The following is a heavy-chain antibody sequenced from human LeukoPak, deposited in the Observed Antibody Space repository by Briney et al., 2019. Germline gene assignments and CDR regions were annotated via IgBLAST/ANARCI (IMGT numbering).Heavy chain of an antibody. CDR3: ARVDGYNLDWYCDL. V-gene: IGHV4-38-2*01. Sequence: SETLSLTCAVSGYSISSGYYWGWIRQPPGKGLEWIGSIYHSGSTYYNPSLKSRVTISVDTSKNQFSLKLSSVTAADTAVYYCARVDGYNLDWYCDLWGRGTWSLAPQ. CDR2: IYHSGST. CDR1: GYSISSGYY. D-gene: IGHD5-24*01. J-gene: IGHJ2*01.